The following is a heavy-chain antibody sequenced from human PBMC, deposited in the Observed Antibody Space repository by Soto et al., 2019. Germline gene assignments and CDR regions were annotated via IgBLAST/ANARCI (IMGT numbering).Heavy chain of an antibody. V-gene: IGHV3-30*18. Sequence: QVQLVESGGGVVQPGRSLRLSCAASGFTFSSYGMHWVRQAPGKGLEWVAVISYDGSNKYYADSVKGRFTISRDNSKNTLYLQMNSLRAEDTAVYYCAKDLLRDYDSSGYEGAGDYWGQGTLVTVSS. D-gene: IGHD3-22*01. CDR1: GFTFSSYG. CDR2: ISYDGSNK. CDR3: AKDLLRDYDSSGYEGAGDY. J-gene: IGHJ4*02.